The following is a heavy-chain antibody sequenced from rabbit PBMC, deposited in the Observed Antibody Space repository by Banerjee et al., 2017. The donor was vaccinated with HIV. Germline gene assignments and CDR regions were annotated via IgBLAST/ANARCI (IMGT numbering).Heavy chain of an antibody. D-gene: IGHD6-1*01. CDR2: IDSGSSGSA. V-gene: IGHV1S40*01. Sequence: QSLEESGGDLVKPGASLTLTCKASGFSFSSSYYICWVRQAPGKGLEWIACIDSGSSGSAYYANWAKGRFTISKTSSTTVTLQMTSLTAADTATYFCASYYTDGYYFNLWGPGTLVTVS. J-gene: IGHJ4*01. CDR1: GFSFSSSYY. CDR3: ASYYTDGYYFNL.